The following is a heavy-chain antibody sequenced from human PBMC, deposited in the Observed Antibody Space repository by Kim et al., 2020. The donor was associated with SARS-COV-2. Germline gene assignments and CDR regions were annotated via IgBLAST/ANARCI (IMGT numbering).Heavy chain of an antibody. D-gene: IGHD6-19*01. J-gene: IGHJ4*02. CDR3: SSDMSIGWDYF. CDR2: IYYTGST. Sequence: SETLSLTCTVSGGSINRNYWCWFCQPPGQGLERIGFIYYTGSTNYNPTLQRRVTISVDRYNNQFSLKLKSLSAADTAVCYCSSDMSIGWDYFWGRGARDTVSS. CDR1: GGSINRNY. V-gene: IGHV4-59*01.